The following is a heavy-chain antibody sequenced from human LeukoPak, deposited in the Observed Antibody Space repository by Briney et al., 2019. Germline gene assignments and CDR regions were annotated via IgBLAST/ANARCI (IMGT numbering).Heavy chain of an antibody. CDR1: GGSFSGYY. J-gene: IGHJ3*02. V-gene: IGHV4-34*01. CDR2: INHSGST. CDR3: AKARTNYYDIDAFDI. Sequence: PSETLSPTCAVYGGSFSGYYWSWIRQPPGKGLEWIGEINHSGSTNYNPSLKSRVTISVDTSKNQFSLILNSVTTADTAVYYCAKARTNYYDIDAFDIWGQGTMVTVSS. D-gene: IGHD3-22*01.